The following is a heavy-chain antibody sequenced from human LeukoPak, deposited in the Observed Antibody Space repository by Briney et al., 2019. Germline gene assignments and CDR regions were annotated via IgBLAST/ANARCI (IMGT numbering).Heavy chain of an antibody. CDR2: VNPKTGNT. Sequence: ASVKVSCKASGYTFTSYDINWVRQATGQGLEWMGWVNPKTGNTGHAQNFQGRVTMTRDTSISTAYMELSSLRSEDTAVYYCARGLFWFGDLKTHWFDPWGQGTLVTVSS. J-gene: IGHJ5*02. CDR1: GYTFTSYD. CDR3: ARGLFWFGDLKTHWFDP. D-gene: IGHD3-10*01. V-gene: IGHV1-8*01.